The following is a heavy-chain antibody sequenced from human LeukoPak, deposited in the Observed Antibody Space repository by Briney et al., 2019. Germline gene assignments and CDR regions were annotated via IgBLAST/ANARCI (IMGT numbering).Heavy chain of an antibody. J-gene: IGHJ4*02. Sequence: ASVKVSCKASGYTFTGYYMHWVRQAPGQGLEWMGWINPNSGGTNYAQKFQGRVTMTRDTSISTAYMELSRLRSDDTAVYYCARYYYDSSGGFIFNYWGQGTLVTVSS. CDR2: INPNSGGT. CDR3: ARYYYDSSGGFIFNY. D-gene: IGHD3-22*01. CDR1: GYTFTGYY. V-gene: IGHV1-2*02.